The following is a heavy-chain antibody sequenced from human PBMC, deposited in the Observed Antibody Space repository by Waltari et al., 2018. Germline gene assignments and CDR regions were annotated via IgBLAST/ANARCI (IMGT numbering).Heavy chain of an antibody. CDR1: GFTFSAYG. CDR3: AKGVSTGWTP. Sequence: EVQLVESGGGLVQPGGSLRLSCAASGFTFSAYGMSWVRQAPGKGLGWVSSISGSGGSTYYADSVKGRFTISRDNSKNTLFLQMNSLRAEDTAVYYCAKGVSTGWTPWGQGTLVTVSS. D-gene: IGHD6-19*01. V-gene: IGHV3-23*04. J-gene: IGHJ5*02. CDR2: ISGSGGST.